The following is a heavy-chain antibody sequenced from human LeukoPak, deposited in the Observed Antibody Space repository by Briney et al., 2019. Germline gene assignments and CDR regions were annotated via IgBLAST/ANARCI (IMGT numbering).Heavy chain of an antibody. CDR1: GFTFSSYG. CDR3: AKDLGSITMVRGAPTGWYFDL. CDR2: ISGSGGST. D-gene: IGHD3-10*01. J-gene: IGHJ2*01. V-gene: IGHV3-23*01. Sequence: GGSLRLSCAASGFTFSSYGMSWVRQAPGKGLEWVSAISGSGGSTYYADSVKGRFTISRDNSKNTLYLQMNSLRAEDTAVYYCAKDLGSITMVRGAPTGWYFDLWGRGTLVTVSS.